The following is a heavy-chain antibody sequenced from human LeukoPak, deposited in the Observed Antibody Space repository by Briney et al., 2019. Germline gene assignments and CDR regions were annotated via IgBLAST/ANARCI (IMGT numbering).Heavy chain of an antibody. CDR2: IYYSGST. D-gene: IGHD3-22*01. CDR1: GGSFSGYY. CDR3: ARDGSSGPPQT. V-gene: IGHV4-59*01. Sequence: PSETLSLTCAVYGGSFSGYYWSWIRQPPGKGLEWIGYIYYSGSTNYNPSLKSRVTISVDTSKNQFSLKLSSVTAADTAVYYCARDGSSGPPQTWGQGTLVTVSS. J-gene: IGHJ4*02.